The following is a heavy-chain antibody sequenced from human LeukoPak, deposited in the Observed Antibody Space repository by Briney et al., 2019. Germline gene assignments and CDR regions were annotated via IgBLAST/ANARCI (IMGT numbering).Heavy chain of an antibody. Sequence: SRAASLLTPSRYWTDWVRQAPAGGGVWVSRVYGDGSSTSYADSVKGRFTTSRDNARNTLYLQMNSLRAEDTAVYYCARDFAYGYSYGENWFDPWGQGTLVTVSS. CDR2: VYGDGSST. D-gene: IGHD5-18*01. CDR3: ARDFAYGYSYGENWFDP. V-gene: IGHV3-74*01. CDR1: LLTPSRYW. J-gene: IGHJ5*02.